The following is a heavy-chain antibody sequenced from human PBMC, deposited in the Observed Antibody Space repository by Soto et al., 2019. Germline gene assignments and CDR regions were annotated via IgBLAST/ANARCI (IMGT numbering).Heavy chain of an antibody. CDR2: IYYSGST. CDR1: GGSISNYY. J-gene: IGHJ3*02. V-gene: IGHV4-59*13. CDR3: ARDTYGCGI. D-gene: IGHD4-17*01. Sequence: QVQLQESGPGLVKPSETLSLTCTVSGGSISNYYWCWIRQPPGKGLEWIGYIYYSGSTNYNPSLKSRVTISVDTSKNQVSLRLSSVTTADTAIYYCARDTYGCGIWGQGTMVTVSP.